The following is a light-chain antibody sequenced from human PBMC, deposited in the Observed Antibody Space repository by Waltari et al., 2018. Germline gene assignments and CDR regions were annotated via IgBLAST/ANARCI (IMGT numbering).Light chain of an antibody. J-gene: IGKJ5*01. V-gene: IGKV3-11*01. CDR3: QQRSDWPPH. CDR1: QSVSSY. Sequence: EIVLTQSPATLSLSPGERATLSCRASQSVSSYLDWYQQTPGQAPRLLIYAASNRATGVPARFSGRGSGTDFTLTISSLEPEDFAVYYCQQRSDWPPHFGQGTRLEMK. CDR2: AAS.